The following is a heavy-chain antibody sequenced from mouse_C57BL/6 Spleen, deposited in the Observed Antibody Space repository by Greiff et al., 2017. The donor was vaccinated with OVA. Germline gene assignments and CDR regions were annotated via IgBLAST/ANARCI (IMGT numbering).Heavy chain of an antibody. CDR1: GFTFSSYA. V-gene: IGHV5-4*01. CDR2: ISAGGSYT. Sequence: EVQLVESGGGLVKPGGSLKLSCAASGFTFSSYAMSWVRQTPEKRLEWVATISAGGSYTYYPDNVKGRFTFSRDNATNHRYLHMSQLKAEDTAMYYCARDRGYYGSSENYGDYWGKGTTLTVSS. J-gene: IGHJ2*01. CDR3: ARDRGYYGSSENYGDY. D-gene: IGHD1-1*01.